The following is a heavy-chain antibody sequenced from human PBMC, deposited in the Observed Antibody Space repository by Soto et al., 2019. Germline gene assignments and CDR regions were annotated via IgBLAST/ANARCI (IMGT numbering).Heavy chain of an antibody. Sequence: QVHLIQSGAEVKKPGSSVKVSCKAAGGTFNTYTLFWVRQAPGHGLEWMGRIIPMLTVTNSAQKFQGRLTLTADKSTGTAFMELTSLRSDDTAVYYCSIGSWSAETFDVWGQGTMVTGSS. J-gene: IGHJ3*01. CDR1: GGTFNTYT. V-gene: IGHV1-69*02. CDR3: SIGSWSAETFDV. D-gene: IGHD2-2*01. CDR2: IIPMLTVT.